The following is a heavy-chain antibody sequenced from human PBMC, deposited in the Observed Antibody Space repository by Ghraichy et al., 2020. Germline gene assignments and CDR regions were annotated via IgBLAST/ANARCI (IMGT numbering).Heavy chain of an antibody. V-gene: IGHV1-18*01. CDR3: ARDPVGYGDTNFDSQLDY. Sequence: ASVKVSCKASGYSFRYYGMSWVRQAPGQGLEWMGWINAYNGDTRYVEKFQGRVTMTADTSTRTAYIEVRSLRSDDTAVYFCARDPVGYGDTNFDSQLDYCGQVTLVTVPS. CDR1: GYSFRYYG. CDR2: INAYNGDT. D-gene: IGHD4-17*01. J-gene: IGHJ4*02.